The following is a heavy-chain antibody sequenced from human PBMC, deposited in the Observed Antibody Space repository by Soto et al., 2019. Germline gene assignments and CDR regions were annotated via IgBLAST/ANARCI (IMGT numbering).Heavy chain of an antibody. CDR3: ASENLHNWFGP. J-gene: IGHJ5*02. V-gene: IGHV4-59*01. CDR1: GGSISSYY. Sequence: SETLSLTCTVPGGSISSYYWSWIRQPPGKGLEWIGYIYYSGSTYYNPSLKSRVTISVDTSKNQFSLMLSSVTAADTAVYYCASENLHNWFGPRDQGPLGTVST. CDR2: IYYSGST.